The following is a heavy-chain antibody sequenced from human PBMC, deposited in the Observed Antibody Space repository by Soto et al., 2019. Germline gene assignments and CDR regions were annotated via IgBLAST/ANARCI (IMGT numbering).Heavy chain of an antibody. Sequence: PSETLSLTCTVSGGSISSSSYYWGWIRQPPGKGLEWIGSIYYSGSTYYNPSLKSRVTISVDTSKNQFSLKLSSVTAADTAVYYCARNSLQGDYYYYYYMDVWGKGTTVTVS. J-gene: IGHJ6*03. CDR1: GGSISSSSYY. D-gene: IGHD2-21*02. V-gene: IGHV4-39*01. CDR2: IYYSGST. CDR3: ARNSLQGDYYYYYYMDV.